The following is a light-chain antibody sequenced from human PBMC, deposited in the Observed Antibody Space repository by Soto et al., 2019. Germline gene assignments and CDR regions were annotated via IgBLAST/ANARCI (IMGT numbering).Light chain of an antibody. Sequence: EIVLTQSPGTLSLSPGEGATLSCRASQSVASSSLAWYHQKPGQAPRLIIYGASNRATGTPARFSGGGSGTDFTLTTSRLELDGFAVYYGQQYGSSSYTFGQRTKLEIK. CDR2: GAS. CDR1: QSVASSS. V-gene: IGKV3-20*01. J-gene: IGKJ2*01. CDR3: QQYGSSSYT.